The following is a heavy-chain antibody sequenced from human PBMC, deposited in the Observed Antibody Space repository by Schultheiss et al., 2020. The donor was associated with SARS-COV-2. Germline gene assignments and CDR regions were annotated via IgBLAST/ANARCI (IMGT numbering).Heavy chain of an antibody. D-gene: IGHD7-27*01. Sequence: GGSLRLSCAASGFTFSSYWMSWVRQAPGKGLEWVANIKQDGSEKYYVDSVKGRFTISRDNAKNSLYLQMNSLRAEDTAVYYCARDVADWGSWVDAFDIWGQGTMVTVSS. J-gene: IGHJ3*02. V-gene: IGHV3-7*01. CDR3: ARDVADWGSWVDAFDI. CDR1: GFTFSSYW. CDR2: IKQDGSEK.